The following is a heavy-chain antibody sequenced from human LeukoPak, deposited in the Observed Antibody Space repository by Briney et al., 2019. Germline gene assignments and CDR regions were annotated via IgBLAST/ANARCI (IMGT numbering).Heavy chain of an antibody. V-gene: IGHV1-69*13. CDR3: ANTWFGELSTYYFDY. J-gene: IGHJ4*02. Sequence: ASVKVSCKASGGTFSSYAISWVRQAPGQGLEWMGGIIPIFGTANYAQKFQGRVTITADESTSTAYMELSSLRSEDTAVYYCANTWFGELSTYYFDYWGQGTLVTVSS. CDR2: IIPIFGTA. D-gene: IGHD3-10*01. CDR1: GGTFSSYA.